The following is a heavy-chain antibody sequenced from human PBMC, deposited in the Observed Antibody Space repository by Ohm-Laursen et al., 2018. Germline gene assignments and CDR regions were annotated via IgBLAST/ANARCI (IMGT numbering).Heavy chain of an antibody. D-gene: IGHD2-2*02. CDR2: ISGSGGST. J-gene: IGHJ6*02. V-gene: IGHV3-23*01. CDR3: AKGRGYCSSTSCYRGYYYYYYGMDV. CDR1: GFTFSSYA. Sequence: SLRLSCAASGFTFSSYAMSWVRQAPGKGLEWVSAISGSGGSTYYADSVKGRFTISRDNSKNTLYLQMNSLRAEDTAVYYCAKGRGYCSSTSCYRGYYYYYYGMDVWGQGTTVTVSS.